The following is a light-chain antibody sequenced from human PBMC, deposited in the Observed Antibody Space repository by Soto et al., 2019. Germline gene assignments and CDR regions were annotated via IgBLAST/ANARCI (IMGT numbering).Light chain of an antibody. V-gene: IGLV3-21*04. Sequence: SYELTQPPSVSVAPGKTASITCGGHNIGTKAVHWYQQKPGQAPVVVIYNDSDRPSGIPERFSGSNSGNTATLTISRVEAGDEADFYCQVWDNTSNHAVCGTGTKVTVL. CDR1: NIGTKA. J-gene: IGLJ1*01. CDR3: QVWDNTSNHAV. CDR2: NDS.